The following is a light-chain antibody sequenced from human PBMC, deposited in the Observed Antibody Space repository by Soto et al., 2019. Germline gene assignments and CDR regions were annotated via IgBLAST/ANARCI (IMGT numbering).Light chain of an antibody. V-gene: IGLV6-57*04. CDR2: DNN. Sequence: NFMLTQPHSVSASPGKTVTISCTRSSGSIASNYVQWYQQRPGSAPTTVIYDNNQRPSGVPDRFSGSIDSSSNSASLTISGLKTEDETDYYCQSYDSSNRVVFGGGTKVTVL. CDR1: SGSIASNY. J-gene: IGLJ2*01. CDR3: QSYDSSNRVV.